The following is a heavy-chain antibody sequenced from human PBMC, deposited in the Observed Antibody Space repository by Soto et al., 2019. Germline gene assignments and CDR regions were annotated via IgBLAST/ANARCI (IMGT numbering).Heavy chain of an antibody. Sequence: SGGSLRLSCAASGFTFSSYWMSWVRQAPGKGLEWVANIKQDGSEKYYVDSVKGRFTISRDNAKNSLYLQMNSLRAEDTAVYYCARDLVTAAAAHIYWGQGTLVIVSS. CDR3: ARDLVTAAAAHIY. CDR2: IKQDGSEK. J-gene: IGHJ4*02. CDR1: GFTFSSYW. D-gene: IGHD6-13*01. V-gene: IGHV3-7*01.